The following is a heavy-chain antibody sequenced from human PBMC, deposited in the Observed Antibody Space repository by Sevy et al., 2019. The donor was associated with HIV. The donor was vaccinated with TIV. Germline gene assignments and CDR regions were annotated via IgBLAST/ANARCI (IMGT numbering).Heavy chain of an antibody. D-gene: IGHD2-15*01. CDR2: ISSSSNTI. CDR3: ARDGRYSDYGMDV. Sequence: GGSLRLSCAASGFNFSSYNMNWVRQAPGKGLEWVSFISSSSNTIYYADSVKGRFTISRDKAKNSLYLQMNSLRAEDTAVYYCARDGRYSDYGMDVWGQGTTVTVSS. V-gene: IGHV3-48*01. CDR1: GFNFSSYN. J-gene: IGHJ6*02.